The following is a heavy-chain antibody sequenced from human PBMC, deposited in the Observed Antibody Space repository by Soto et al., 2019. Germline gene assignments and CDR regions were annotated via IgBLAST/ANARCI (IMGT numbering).Heavy chain of an antibody. CDR2: ISWNSGSI. CDR3: AKDICSGSSLCAAFDI. Sequence: SGGSLRLSCAGSGFTFDDYAMHWVRQAPGKGLEWVSGISWNSGSIGYADSVKGRFTISRDNAKNSLYLQMNSLRAEDTALYYCAKDICSGSSLCAAFDIWGQGTMVTVSS. J-gene: IGHJ3*02. D-gene: IGHD1-26*01. V-gene: IGHV3-9*01. CDR1: GFTFDDYA.